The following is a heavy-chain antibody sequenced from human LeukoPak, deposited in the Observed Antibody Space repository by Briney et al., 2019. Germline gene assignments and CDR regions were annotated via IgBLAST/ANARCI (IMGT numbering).Heavy chain of an antibody. J-gene: IGHJ4*02. CDR3: AKGSLSTPN. CDR1: GFTFSSYA. Sequence: GGSLRLSCAASGFTFSSYAMHWVRQAPGKGLEWVAVISYDGSNKYYADSVKGRFTISRDNSKNTLYLQMNSLRAEDTAVYYCAKGSLSTPNWGQGTLVTVSS. D-gene: IGHD6-6*01. CDR2: ISYDGSNK. V-gene: IGHV3-30-3*01.